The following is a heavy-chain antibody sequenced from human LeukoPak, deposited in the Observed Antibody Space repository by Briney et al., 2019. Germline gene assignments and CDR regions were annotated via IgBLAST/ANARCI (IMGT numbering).Heavy chain of an antibody. CDR1: GGTFSSYA. CDR2: INAGNGNT. CDR3: ARSVTPLKWFDP. V-gene: IGHV1-3*01. J-gene: IGHJ5*02. D-gene: IGHD4-23*01. Sequence: GASVKVSCKASGGTFSSYAISWVRQAPGQRLEWMGWINAGNGNTKYSQKFQGRVTITRDTSASTAYMELSSLRSEDTAVYYCARSVTPLKWFDPWGQGTLVTVSS.